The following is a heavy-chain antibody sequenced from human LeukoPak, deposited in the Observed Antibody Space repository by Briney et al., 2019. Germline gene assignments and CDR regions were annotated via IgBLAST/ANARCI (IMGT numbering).Heavy chain of an antibody. CDR3: AKSPHFWSAFIED. D-gene: IGHD3-3*02. J-gene: IGHJ4*02. Sequence: PGRSLRLSCAASGFTFAEHAMHWVRQVPGKGLEWVSGISWNSGSLGYADSVRGRFTISRDNAQNSLYLQMSSLRADDMAVYYCAKSPHFWSAFIEDWGQGTLVTVSS. CDR2: ISWNSGSL. CDR1: GFTFAEHA. V-gene: IGHV3-9*03.